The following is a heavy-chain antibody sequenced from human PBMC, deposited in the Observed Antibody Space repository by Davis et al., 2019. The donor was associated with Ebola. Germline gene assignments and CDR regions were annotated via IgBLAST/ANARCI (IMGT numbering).Heavy chain of an antibody. CDR3: ARVYWYDSSAYSYLDS. Sequence: PSETLSLTCAVSGYSIRSGYYWSWIRQPPGKGLEWIGYIYDSGSTNYNPSLKSRVTISVDTSKNQFSLNLSSVTAADTAVYYCARVYWYDSSAYSYLDSWGQGALVTVSS. J-gene: IGHJ4*02. CDR1: GYSIRSGYY. D-gene: IGHD3-22*01. V-gene: IGHV4-61*01. CDR2: IYDSGST.